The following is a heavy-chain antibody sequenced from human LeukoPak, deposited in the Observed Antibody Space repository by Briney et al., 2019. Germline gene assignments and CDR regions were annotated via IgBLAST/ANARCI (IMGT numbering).Heavy chain of an antibody. D-gene: IGHD5-18*01. CDR1: GFTFSSYG. CDR3: VKEFGGYSYGAYFDY. Sequence: GGSLRLSCAASGFTFSSYGMQWVRQAPGKGLEWVAVISYDGSSKFYGDSVKGRFTISRDNSKNTLFLQMNSLRVEDTAVYYCVKEFGGYSYGAYFDYWGQGTLVTVSS. V-gene: IGHV3-30*18. CDR2: ISYDGSSK. J-gene: IGHJ4*02.